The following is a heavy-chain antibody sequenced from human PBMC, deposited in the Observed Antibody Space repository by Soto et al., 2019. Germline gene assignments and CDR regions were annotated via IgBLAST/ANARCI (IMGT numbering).Heavy chain of an antibody. CDR1: GGSISSGDSY. Sequence: SETLSLTCSVFGGSISSGDSYWSWIRQPPGKGLEWIGNIYYSGSSYKNPSLRGRVSISEDRSRNQFSLKLSSVTAADTAVYFCARDSHYYDTSGHYRFDYWGQGTLVTVSS. CDR2: IYYSGSS. V-gene: IGHV4-30-4*01. CDR3: ARDSHYYDTSGHYRFDY. D-gene: IGHD3-22*01. J-gene: IGHJ4*02.